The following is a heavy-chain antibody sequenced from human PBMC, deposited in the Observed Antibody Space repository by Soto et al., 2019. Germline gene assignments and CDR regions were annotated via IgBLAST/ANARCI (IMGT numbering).Heavy chain of an antibody. Sequence: SVKVSCKASGGTFSSYAISWVRQAPGQGLEWMGGIIPIFGTANYAQKFQGRVTITADESTSTAYMELSSLRSEDTAVYYCARDPLFDILTGRGSYYYYGMDVWGQGTTVTVSS. V-gene: IGHV1-69*13. CDR1: GGTFSSYA. J-gene: IGHJ6*02. D-gene: IGHD3-9*01. CDR2: IIPIFGTA. CDR3: ARDPLFDILTGRGSYYYYGMDV.